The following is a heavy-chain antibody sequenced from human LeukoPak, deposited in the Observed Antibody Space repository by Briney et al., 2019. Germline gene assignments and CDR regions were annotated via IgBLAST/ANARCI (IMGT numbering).Heavy chain of an antibody. V-gene: IGHV4-61*08. D-gene: IGHD2-2*01. CDR2: IYYSGST. CDR3: ARGKSVVPAKYYFDY. J-gene: IGHJ4*02. Sequence: SETLSLTCTVSGGSISSGGYYWSWLRQHPGKGLEWIGYIYYSGSTNYNPSLKSRVTISVDTSKNQFSLKLSSVTAADTAVYYCARGKSVVPAKYYFDYWGQGTLVTVSS. CDR1: GGSISSGGYY.